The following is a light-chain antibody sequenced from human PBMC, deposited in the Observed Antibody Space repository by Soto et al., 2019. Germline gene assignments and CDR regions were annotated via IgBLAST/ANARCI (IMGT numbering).Light chain of an antibody. CDR1: QSLLHSNGYNY. V-gene: IGKV2-28*01. J-gene: IGKJ2*01. Sequence: DIVMTQSPLSLPVTPGEPASISCRSSQSLLHSNGYNYLDWYLQKPGQSPQLLIYLGSNRSSGVPDRFSGSGSGTDFTLKISRVEEEDVGVYYCMQARQTPYTFGQGNKLEIK. CDR2: LGS. CDR3: MQARQTPYT.